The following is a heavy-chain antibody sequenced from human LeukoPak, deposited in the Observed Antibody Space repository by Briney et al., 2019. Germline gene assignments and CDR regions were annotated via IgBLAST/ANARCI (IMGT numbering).Heavy chain of an antibody. V-gene: IGHV1-46*01. CDR1: GYTFTSYY. J-gene: IGHJ4*02. D-gene: IGHD4-23*01. CDR2: INPSGGST. Sequence: ASVKVSCKASGYTFTSYYMHWVRQAPGQGLEWMGIINPSGGSTSCAQKFQGRVTMTRDTSTSTVYMELSSLRSEDTAVYYCARDAVDRLYDYWGQGTLVTVSS. CDR3: ARDAVDRLYDY.